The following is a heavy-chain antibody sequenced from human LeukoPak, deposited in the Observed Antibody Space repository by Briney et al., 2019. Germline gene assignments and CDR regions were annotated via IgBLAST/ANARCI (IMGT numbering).Heavy chain of an antibody. D-gene: IGHD6-13*01. CDR3: AHRDSSGWYLDSVWFDR. Sequence: SGPTLVNPTQTLTMTCTFSGFSLSTSGVGVGWIRQPPGKALEWLALIYWNDDKRYSPSLKSRLTITKDTSKNQLVLTMTNMAPVDTATYYCAHRDSSGWYLDSVWFDRWGQRTLVTV. CDR1: GFSLSTSGVG. J-gene: IGHJ5*02. V-gene: IGHV2-5*01. CDR2: IYWNDDK.